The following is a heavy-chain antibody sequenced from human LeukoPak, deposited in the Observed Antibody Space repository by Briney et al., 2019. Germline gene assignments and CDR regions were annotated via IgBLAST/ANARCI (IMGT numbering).Heavy chain of an antibody. J-gene: IGHJ4*02. CDR3: ARDQGGWYLWRAYYFDY. CDR1: GFTFSSYA. V-gene: IGHV3-23*01. Sequence: PGGSLRLSCAASGFTFSSYAMSWVRQAPGKGLEWVSAISGSGGSTYYADSVKGRFTISRDNSKNTLYLQMNSLRAEDTAVYYCARDQGGWYLWRAYYFDYWGQGTLVTVSS. D-gene: IGHD6-19*01. CDR2: ISGSGGST.